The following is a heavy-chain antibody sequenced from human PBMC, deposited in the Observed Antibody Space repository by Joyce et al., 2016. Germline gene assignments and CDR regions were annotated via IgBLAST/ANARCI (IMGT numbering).Heavy chain of an antibody. D-gene: IGHD2-8*01. CDR1: GFTFSSYS. Sequence: EVQLVESGGGLVKPGGSLRLSCAASGFTFSSYSRSWVRQAPGKGLDGVSSLSSSSSYIKYTDSVKGRFTISRDNAKNSLYLQMNSLRVEDTAVYYCARSSYTNGIFDYWGQGTLVTVSS. J-gene: IGHJ4*02. V-gene: IGHV3-21*01. CDR2: LSSSSSYI. CDR3: ARSSYTNGIFDY.